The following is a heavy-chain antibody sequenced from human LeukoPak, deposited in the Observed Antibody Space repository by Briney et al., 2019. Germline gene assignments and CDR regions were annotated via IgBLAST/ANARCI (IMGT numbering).Heavy chain of an antibody. V-gene: IGHV4-34*01. J-gene: IGHJ4*02. CDR1: GGSFSGYY. Sequence: PSETLSLTCAVYGGSFSGYYWSWIRQPPGKGLEWIGEINHSGSTNYNPSLKSRVTISVDTSKNQFSLKLSSVTAADTAVYYCALATVPKERGFDYWGQGTLVTVSS. D-gene: IGHD4-17*01. CDR2: INHSGST. CDR3: ALATVPKERGFDY.